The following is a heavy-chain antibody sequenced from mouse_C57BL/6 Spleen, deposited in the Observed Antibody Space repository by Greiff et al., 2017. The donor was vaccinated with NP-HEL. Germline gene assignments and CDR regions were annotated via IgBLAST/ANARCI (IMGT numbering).Heavy chain of an antibody. V-gene: IGHV5-4*01. CDR1: GFTFSSYA. CDR3: ARDAGYSNYFAY. Sequence: EVQVVESGGGLVKPGGSLKLSCAASGFTFSSYAMSWVRQTPEKRLEWVATISDGGGYTYYPDNVKGRFTLSRDNAKNTLYLQMSHLKSEDTAMYYCARDAGYSNYFAYWGQGTLVTVSS. D-gene: IGHD2-5*01. J-gene: IGHJ3*01. CDR2: ISDGGGYT.